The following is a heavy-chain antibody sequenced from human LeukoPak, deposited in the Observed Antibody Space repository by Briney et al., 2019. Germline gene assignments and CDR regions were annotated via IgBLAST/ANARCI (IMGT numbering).Heavy chain of an antibody. Sequence: GRSLRLSCAASGFTLSNAYMSWVRQAPGKGLEWVGRIKNKTNGGTTDYAAPVKGRFTISRDDSKNTLYLQMNSLKTEDTAVYYCTTTIVGVTTWFDPWGQGTLVTVSS. J-gene: IGHJ5*02. CDR2: IKNKTNGGTT. V-gene: IGHV3-15*01. CDR3: TTTIVGVTTWFDP. D-gene: IGHD1-26*01. CDR1: GFTLSNAY.